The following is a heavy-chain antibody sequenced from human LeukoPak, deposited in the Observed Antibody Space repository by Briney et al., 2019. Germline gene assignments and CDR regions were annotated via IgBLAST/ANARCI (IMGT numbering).Heavy chain of an antibody. CDR1: GYTFTGYY. Sequence: ASVKASCKASGYTFTGYYMHWVRQAPGQGLEWMGWINPNSGGTNYAQKFQGRVTMTRDTSISTAYMELSRLRSDDTAVYYCAREDRYCSGGSCPEYYFDYWGQGTLVTVSS. CDR2: INPNSGGT. V-gene: IGHV1-2*02. CDR3: AREDRYCSGGSCPEYYFDY. J-gene: IGHJ4*02. D-gene: IGHD2-15*01.